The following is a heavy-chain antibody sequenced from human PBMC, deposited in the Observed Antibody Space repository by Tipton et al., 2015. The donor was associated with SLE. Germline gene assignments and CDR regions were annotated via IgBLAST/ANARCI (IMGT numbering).Heavy chain of an antibody. J-gene: IGHJ6*02. D-gene: IGHD2-21*01. V-gene: IGHV3-7*01. Sequence: QLVQSGGGVVQPGRSLRLSCAASGFTFSSYGMHWVRQTPGKGLEWVAHIKQDESEKYYVDSLKGRFIISRDNAKNSLYLQMNSLRGEDTSIYYCARWGEEISCGSECSYGWDVWGQGTTVTVTS. CDR1: GFTFSSYG. CDR3: ARWGEEISCGSECSYGWDV. CDR2: IKQDESEK.